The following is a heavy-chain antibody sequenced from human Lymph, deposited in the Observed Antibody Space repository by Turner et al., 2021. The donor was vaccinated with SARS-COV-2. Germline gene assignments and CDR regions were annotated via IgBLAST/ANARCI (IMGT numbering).Heavy chain of an antibody. CDR3: ARLGGAYGDPFDY. D-gene: IGHD4-17*01. J-gene: IGHJ4*02. Sequence: QLQLQESGPGLLKPSETLSLTCPLSGGSISSSSYYWGWIRQPPGKGLEWIGLFDYSGSTYYNPSLKSRVTISVDTSKNQFSLKLTSVTATDKAVYYCARLGGAYGDPFDYWGQGTLVTVSS. V-gene: IGHV4-39*01. CDR1: GGSISSSSYY. CDR2: FDYSGST.